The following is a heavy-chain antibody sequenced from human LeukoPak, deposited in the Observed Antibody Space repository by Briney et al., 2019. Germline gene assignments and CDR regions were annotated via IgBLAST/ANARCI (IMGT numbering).Heavy chain of an antibody. CDR1: GGSISSGGYY. J-gene: IGHJ4*02. D-gene: IGHD2-2*01. Sequence: SETLSLNCTVSGGSISSGGYYWSWIRQHPEKGLECIGYIYYSGSTYYNPSLKSRVTISVDTSKNQFSVKLSSVTAADTAVYYCARGVGRYCSSTSCPTYFDYWGQGTLVTVSS. CDR2: IYYSGST. CDR3: ARGVGRYCSSTSCPTYFDY. V-gene: IGHV4-31*03.